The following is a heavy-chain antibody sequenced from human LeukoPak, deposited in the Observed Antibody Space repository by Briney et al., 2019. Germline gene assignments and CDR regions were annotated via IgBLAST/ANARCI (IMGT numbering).Heavy chain of an antibody. CDR1: GGSISSSTYY. CDR3: ARSFQLPPVGAFDI. V-gene: IGHV4-39*07. D-gene: IGHD2-15*01. CDR2: IYYSGST. Sequence: SETLSLTCTVSGGSISSSTYYWGWIRQPPGKGLEWIGSIYYSGSTYYNPSLKSRVTMSLDTSKNQFSLKLSSVTAADTAAYYCARSFQLPPVGAFDIWGQGTMVTVSS. J-gene: IGHJ3*02.